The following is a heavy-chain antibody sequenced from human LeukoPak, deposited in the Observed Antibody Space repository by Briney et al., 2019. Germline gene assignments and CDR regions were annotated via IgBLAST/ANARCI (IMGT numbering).Heavy chain of an antibody. CDR1: GYRFTDYW. V-gene: IGHV5-51*01. D-gene: IGHD3-10*01. CDR3: ARMGPGSPNRYWFDP. Sequence: GESLKISCKGSGYRFTDYWIGWVRQMPGKGLEWMGIIYPGDYDTRYSTSFQGQVTISADKSISTAYLQWSSLKASDTAMYYCARMGPGSPNRYWFDPWGQGTLVTVSS. CDR2: IYPGDYDT. J-gene: IGHJ5*02.